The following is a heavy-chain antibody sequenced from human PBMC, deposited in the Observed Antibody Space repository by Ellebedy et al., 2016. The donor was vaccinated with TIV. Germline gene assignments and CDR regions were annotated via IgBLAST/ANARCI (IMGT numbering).Heavy chain of an antibody. D-gene: IGHD3-10*01. J-gene: IGHJ5*02. CDR3: ARSGDWFDP. CDR1: GGPISSHF. Sequence: MPSETLSLTCKVSGGPISSHFWSWIRQPPGKGLEWIGHIFFSGSTNYNPSLESRVSIPIDTSKNQISLNLASVTAADTAVYYCARSGDWFDPWGQGTLVTVAS. CDR2: IFFSGST. V-gene: IGHV4-59*11.